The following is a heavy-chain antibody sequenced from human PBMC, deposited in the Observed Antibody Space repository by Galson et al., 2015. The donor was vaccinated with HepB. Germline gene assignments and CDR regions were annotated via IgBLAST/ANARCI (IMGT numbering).Heavy chain of an antibody. CDR3: ARSGSRHQFDY. V-gene: IGHV3-33*01. D-gene: IGHD1-26*01. CDR1: GFTCISYG. Sequence: SLRLSCAASGFTCISYGFHWVRQAPGKGLEWVAVIWYDGSNQYYGDSVKGRFTISRDNSKNTVYLQMNSLIIEDTAVYYCARSGSRHQFDYWGQGTLVTVSS. J-gene: IGHJ4*02. CDR2: IWYDGSNQ.